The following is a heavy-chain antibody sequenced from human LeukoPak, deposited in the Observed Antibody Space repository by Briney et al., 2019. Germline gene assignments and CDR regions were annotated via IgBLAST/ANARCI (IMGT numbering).Heavy chain of an antibody. J-gene: IGHJ4*02. CDR2: IYESGDRP. Sequence: GSLRLPWGGAGFTFSRYALSWVRPVPGKGLEWVPTIYESGDRPAYADSVKGRFTISRDNAKNTLYLQMNSLRAEDTAVYYCARGATYAYYQDYWGQGTLVTVSS. V-gene: IGHV3-23*05. CDR1: GFTFSRYA. D-gene: IGHD1-26*01. CDR3: ARGATYAYYQDY.